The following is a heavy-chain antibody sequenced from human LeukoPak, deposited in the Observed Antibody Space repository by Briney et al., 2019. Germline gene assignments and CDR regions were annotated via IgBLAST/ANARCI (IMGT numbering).Heavy chain of an antibody. V-gene: IGHV3-53*01. CDR1: GFTVSSNY. Sequence: GESLRLSCAASGFTVSSNYMSWVRQAPGKGLEWVSIISDSVKGRFTISRDNSRDTLYLQMNSLRAEDTAVYYCASVADYYDSSGYSHFDYWGQGTLVTVSS. D-gene: IGHD3-22*01. CDR3: ASVADYYDSSGYSHFDY. J-gene: IGHJ4*02. CDR2: IS.